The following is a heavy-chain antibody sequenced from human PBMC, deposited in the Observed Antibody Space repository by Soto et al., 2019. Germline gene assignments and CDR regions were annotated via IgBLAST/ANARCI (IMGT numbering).Heavy chain of an antibody. CDR1: GFTFSNYA. D-gene: IGHD6-19*01. V-gene: IGHV3-23*01. CDR2: ISGSDDDT. Sequence: LRLSCAASGFTFSNYAMSWVRQAPGKGLEWVSAISGSDDDTYYADSVKGRFTISRDNSKNTLYLQMSSLRAEDTALYYCAKPLYSSGWAAFECWGQGSLVTVSS. J-gene: IGHJ4*02. CDR3: AKPLYSSGWAAFEC.